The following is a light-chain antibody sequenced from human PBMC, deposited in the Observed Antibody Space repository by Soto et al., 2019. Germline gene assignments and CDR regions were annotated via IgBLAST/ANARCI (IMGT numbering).Light chain of an antibody. Sequence: EVLMTQSPATLSLSPGERATLSCWASETVATNLAWYQQKPGQAPRLLISGASTRAPGIPARFSGSGSGTDFTLTISSLQSEDFAVYYCQQYNNWPWTFGQGTKVDIK. CDR3: QQYNNWPWT. CDR1: ETVATN. CDR2: GAS. V-gene: IGKV3-15*01. J-gene: IGKJ1*01.